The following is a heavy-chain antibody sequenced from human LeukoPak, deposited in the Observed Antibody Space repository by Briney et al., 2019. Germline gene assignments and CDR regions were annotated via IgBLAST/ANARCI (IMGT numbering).Heavy chain of an antibody. V-gene: IGHV1-2*02. CDR1: GYTFTGYY. D-gene: IGHD3-22*01. J-gene: IGHJ5*02. Sequence: ASVKVSCKASGYTFTGYYVLWVRQAPGQGLEWMGWINPNSGGTNYAQKFQGRVTMTRDTSISTAYMELSRLRSDDTAVYYCARDPPYYYDSSESDPWGQRSLVTVSS. CDR2: INPNSGGT. CDR3: ARDPPYYYDSSESDP.